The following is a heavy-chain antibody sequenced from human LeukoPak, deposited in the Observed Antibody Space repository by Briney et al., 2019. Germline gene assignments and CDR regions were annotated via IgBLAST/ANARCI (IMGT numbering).Heavy chain of an antibody. J-gene: IGHJ6*03. V-gene: IGHV1-8*01. CDR1: GYTFTSYD. D-gene: IGHD3/OR15-3a*01. CDR2: MNPNSGNT. Sequence: VASVKVSCKASGYTFTSYDINWVRHATGQGLEWMGWMNPNSGNTGYAQKFQGRVTMTKNTSITTAYMELSSLRSEDTAVYYCARALSWTTDSYYYMDVWGKGTTVTVSS. CDR3: ARALSWTTDSYYYMDV.